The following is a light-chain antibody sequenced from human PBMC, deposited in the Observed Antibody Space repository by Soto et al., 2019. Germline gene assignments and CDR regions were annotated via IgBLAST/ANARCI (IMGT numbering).Light chain of an antibody. J-gene: IGKJ5*01. CDR2: DAS. CDR1: QRVNNNY. CDR3: QQYGGSPLIT. V-gene: IGKV3-20*01. Sequence: ENVLTQSPRILSLSPGERASLSCRASQRVNNNYVAWYQQKPGQAPRLLIYDASSRATGIPDRFSGSGSGTDFTLTISRLELEDFAVYYCQQYGGSPLITFGQGTRLEI.